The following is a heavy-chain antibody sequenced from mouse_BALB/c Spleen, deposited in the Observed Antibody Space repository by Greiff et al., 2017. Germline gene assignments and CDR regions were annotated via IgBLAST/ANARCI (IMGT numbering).Heavy chain of an antibody. V-gene: IGHV14-3*02. CDR2: IDPANGNT. CDR3: ARQTGTDYAMDY. J-gene: IGHJ4*01. D-gene: IGHD4-1*01. CDR1: GFNIKDTY. Sequence: EVQLQQSGAELVKPGASVKLSCTASGFNIKDTYMHWVKQRPEQGLEWIGRIDPANGNTKYDPKFQGKATITADTSSNTAYLQLSSLTSEDTAVYYCARQTGTDYAMDYWGQGTSVTVSS.